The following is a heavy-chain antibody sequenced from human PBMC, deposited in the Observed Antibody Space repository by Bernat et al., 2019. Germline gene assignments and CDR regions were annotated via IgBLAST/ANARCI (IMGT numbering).Heavy chain of an antibody. CDR1: GFSFSDAW. D-gene: IGHD7-27*01. CDR3: ATDSNFDFLGLDP. CDR2: LKSKRNGGTT. Sequence: EVQLVESGGDLVKPGGSLRLSCAVSGFSFSDAWMSWVRHAPGKGLEWVGRLKSKRNGGTTDIAPPMRGRFTISRDDSKNTLYLQMNSLKTEDTAMYYCATDSNFDFLGLDPWGQGTLVTVSS. J-gene: IGHJ5*02. V-gene: IGHV3-15*01.